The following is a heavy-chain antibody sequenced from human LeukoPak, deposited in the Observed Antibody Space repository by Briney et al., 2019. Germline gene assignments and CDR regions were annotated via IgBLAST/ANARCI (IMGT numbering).Heavy chain of an antibody. CDR2: IYTSGST. CDR3: ARIVSPFVVPAARTVWFDP. Sequence: PSETLSLTCTVSGGSFSSGSYYWSWIRQPAGKGLEWIGRIYTSGSTNYNPSLKSRVTISVDTSKNQFSLKLSSVTAADTAVYYCARIVSPFVVPAARTVWFDPWGQGTLVTVSS. D-gene: IGHD2-2*01. CDR1: GGSFSSGSYY. J-gene: IGHJ5*02. V-gene: IGHV4-61*02.